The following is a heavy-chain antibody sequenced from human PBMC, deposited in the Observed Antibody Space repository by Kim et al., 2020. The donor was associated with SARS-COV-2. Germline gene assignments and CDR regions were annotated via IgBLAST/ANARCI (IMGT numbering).Heavy chain of an antibody. V-gene: IGHV3-72*01. CDR3: VKSSPGSVCDY. Sequence: GGSLRLSCAASGFTVSDHHMDWVRQAPGKGPEWLGRIRNDPSYTPQFAASVKGRFTVSRDDSKNSVYLQMNSLKTEDTAVYYCVKSSPGSVCDYWGQGIQVTVSS. CDR2: IRNDPSYTP. J-gene: IGHJ4*02. D-gene: IGHD3-10*01. CDR1: GFTVSDHH.